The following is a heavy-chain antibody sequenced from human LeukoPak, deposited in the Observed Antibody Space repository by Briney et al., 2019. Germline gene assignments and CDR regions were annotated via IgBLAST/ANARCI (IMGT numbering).Heavy chain of an antibody. CDR1: GFTFSSYA. V-gene: IGHV3-30-3*01. J-gene: IGHJ4*02. Sequence: GGSLRLSCAASGFTFSSYAMHWVRQAPGKGLEWVAVISYDGSNKYYADSVKGRFTISRDNSKNTLYLQMNSLRAEDTAVYYCARDNYGEDNWGQGTLVTVSS. CDR3: ARDNYGEDN. CDR2: ISYDGSNK. D-gene: IGHD3-10*01.